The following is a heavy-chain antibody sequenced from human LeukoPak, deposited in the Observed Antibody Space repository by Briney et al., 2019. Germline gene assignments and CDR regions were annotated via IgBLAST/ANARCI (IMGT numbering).Heavy chain of an antibody. D-gene: IGHD6-19*01. CDR1: GFTFSSYS. J-gene: IGHJ4*02. CDR2: ISSSSSYI. CDR3: AKDRGVAAHSGYYFDY. V-gene: IGHV3-21*01. Sequence: GGSLRLSCAASGFTFSSYSMNWVRQAPGKGLEWVSSISSSSSYIYYADSVKGRFTISRDNAKNSLYLQMNSLRAEDTAVYYCAKDRGVAAHSGYYFDYWGQGTLVTVSS.